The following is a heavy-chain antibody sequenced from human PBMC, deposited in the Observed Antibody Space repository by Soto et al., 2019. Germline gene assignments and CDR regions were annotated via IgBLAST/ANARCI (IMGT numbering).Heavy chain of an antibody. D-gene: IGHD1-1*01. CDR3: GRRLWRDDDNWGYFDL. V-gene: IGHV3-30-3*01. Sequence: QVQLVESGGGVVQPGRSLRLSCAASGFTFSSYAMHWVRQAPGKGLEWVAVISYDGSNKYYADSVKGRFTISRDNSKNSLYLKMNSLGTEDADVYYCGRRLWRDDDNWGYFDLWGRGTLVTVSS. CDR2: ISYDGSNK. CDR1: GFTFSSYA. J-gene: IGHJ2*01.